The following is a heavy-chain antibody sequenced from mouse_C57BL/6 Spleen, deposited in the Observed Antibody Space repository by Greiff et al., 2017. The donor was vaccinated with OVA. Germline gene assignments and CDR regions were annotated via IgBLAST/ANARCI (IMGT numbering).Heavy chain of an antibody. CDR2: IDPKSGGT. D-gene: IGHD2-4*01. CDR1: GYTFTSYW. J-gene: IGHJ4*01. Sequence: VQLQQPGAELVKPGASVKLSCKASGYTFTSYWMHWVKQRPGRGLEWIGRIDPKSGGTKYNEKFKSKATLTVDKPSSTAYMQLSSLTSEDSAVYYCARGNYDYDRYAMDYWGQGTSVTVSS. CDR3: ARGNYDYDRYAMDY. V-gene: IGHV1-72*01.